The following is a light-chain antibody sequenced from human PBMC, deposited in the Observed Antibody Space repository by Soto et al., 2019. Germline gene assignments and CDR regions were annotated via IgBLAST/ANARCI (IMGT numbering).Light chain of an antibody. Sequence: QSVLTQPPSASGSPGQSVTISCTGTSSDVGGYNYVSWYQQHPGKAPKLMIYDVSKRPSGVPDRFSGSKSGNTASLTVSGLQAEDEADYYCSSYAGTHTVFGTGTKVNVL. CDR2: DVS. J-gene: IGLJ1*01. CDR3: SSYAGTHTV. V-gene: IGLV2-8*01. CDR1: SSDVGGYNY.